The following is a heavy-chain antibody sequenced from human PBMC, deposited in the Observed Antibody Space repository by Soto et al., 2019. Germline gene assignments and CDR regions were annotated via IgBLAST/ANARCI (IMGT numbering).Heavy chain of an antibody. CDR2: INPNSGGT. V-gene: IGHV1-2*04. CDR3: ARVRFGGSYYFDY. J-gene: IGHJ4*02. D-gene: IGHD1-26*01. CDR1: GYTFTGYY. Sequence: ASVKVSCKASGYTFTGYYMHWVRQAPGQGLEWMGWINPNSGGTNYAQKFQGWVTMTRDTSISTAYMELSRLRSDDTAVYYCARVRFGGSYYFDYWGQGTLVTVSS.